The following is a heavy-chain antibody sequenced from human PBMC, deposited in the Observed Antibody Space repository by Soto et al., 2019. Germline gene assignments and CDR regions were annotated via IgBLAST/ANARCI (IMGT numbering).Heavy chain of an antibody. CDR2: INAGSGNT. D-gene: IGHD3-3*02. Sequence: ASVKVSCKATGYTFSAYTINWVRQAPGQSLEWMGWINAGSGNTKYSQNFQGRVSITRDTSASTVYMELTGLTSEDTAVYYCARDTETLGPRANDALDIWGQGTMVTV. CDR3: ARDTETLGPRANDALDI. V-gene: IGHV1-3*01. J-gene: IGHJ3*02. CDR1: GYTFSAYT.